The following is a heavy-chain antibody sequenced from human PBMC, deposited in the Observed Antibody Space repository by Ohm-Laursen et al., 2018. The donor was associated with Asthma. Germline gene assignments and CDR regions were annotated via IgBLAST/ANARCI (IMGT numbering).Heavy chain of an antibody. CDR3: AYEFGGSGDY. V-gene: IGHV3-30*03. Sequence: SLRLSCAATGFTFRSYGMHWVRQAPGKGLEWVAVISYDGSNKYYADSVKGRFTISRDDAKNTVYLQMNSLRVDDTAVYYCAYEFGGSGDYWGQGTLLTVSS. J-gene: IGHJ4*02. CDR2: ISYDGSNK. D-gene: IGHD3-10*01. CDR1: GFTFRSYG.